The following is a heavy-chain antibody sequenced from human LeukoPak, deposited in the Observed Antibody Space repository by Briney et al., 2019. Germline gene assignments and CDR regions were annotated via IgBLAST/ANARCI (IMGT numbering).Heavy chain of an antibody. CDR2: IYTSGST. D-gene: IGHD3-10*01. J-gene: IGHJ4*02. CDR3: ARDSGRRGYPEYSFDY. Sequence: PSEPLSLTCTVSRGPIGTYYWSCIRQPAGKALDCIGRIYTSGSTKKNPSLSSRVTISIDASKNQFSLRLSSLTAADTAIYYCARDSGRRGYPEYSFDYWGQGTPVIVSS. V-gene: IGHV4-4*07. CDR1: RGPIGTYY.